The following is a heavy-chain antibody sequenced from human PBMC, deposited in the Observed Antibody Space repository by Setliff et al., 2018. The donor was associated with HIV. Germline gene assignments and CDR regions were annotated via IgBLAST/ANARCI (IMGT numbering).Heavy chain of an antibody. V-gene: IGHV3-21*01. CDR1: GFTFSSYS. Sequence: NPGGSLRLSCAASGFTFSSYSMNWVRQAPGKGLEWVSSISTSSTYIYYADSVKGRFTISRDNAKNSLYLQMNSLRAEDTAVYYCARGPGSNNFYVGDYWGQGALVTVSS. D-gene: IGHD3-10*02. J-gene: IGHJ4*02. CDR2: ISTSSTYI. CDR3: ARGPGSNNFYVGDY.